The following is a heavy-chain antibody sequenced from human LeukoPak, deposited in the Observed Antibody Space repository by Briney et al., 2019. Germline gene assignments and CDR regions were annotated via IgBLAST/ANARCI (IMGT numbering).Heavy chain of an antibody. Sequence: TGGSLRLSCAASGFTFSSYSMNWVRQAPGKGLEWVSYISSSSSAIYYADSVKGRFTISRDYAKNSLYLQMNSLTSDATTVNSLARVDYDSSAWGQGTLVSVSS. CDR3: ARVDYDSSA. J-gene: IGHJ5*02. CDR1: GFTFSSYS. D-gene: IGHD3-22*01. CDR2: ISSSSSAI. V-gene: IGHV3-48*01.